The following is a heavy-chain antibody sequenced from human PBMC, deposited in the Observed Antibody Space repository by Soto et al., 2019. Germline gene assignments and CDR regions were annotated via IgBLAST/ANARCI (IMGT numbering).Heavy chain of an antibody. Sequence: GGSLRLSCAASGFTFSSNAMSWVRQAPGTGLEWVSGISDTGFSTYYAESVKGRFTISRDNSKSTVSLQMDSLRAEDTAVYYCAKVGLYGDYGLFFDSWGQGTLVTVSS. CDR2: ISDTGFST. J-gene: IGHJ4*02. D-gene: IGHD4-17*01. CDR3: AKVGLYGDYGLFFDS. V-gene: IGHV3-23*01. CDR1: GFTFSSNA.